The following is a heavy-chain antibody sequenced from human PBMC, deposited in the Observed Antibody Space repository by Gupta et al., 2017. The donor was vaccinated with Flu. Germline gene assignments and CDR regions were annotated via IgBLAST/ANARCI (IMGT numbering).Heavy chain of an antibody. CDR3: ARDLYETSTYWDDAFDI. J-gene: IGHJ3*02. CDR2: ISTYNGRT. Sequence: QVQLVQSGAEVKKPGASVQVSCKASGYTFNYYGISWVRQAPGQGLEWMGWISTYNGRTNYAQKFQGRVTMTTDTSASTAYMDLRSLRSDDTAMYYCARDLYETSTYWDDAFDIWGQGTVVTVTS. CDR1: GYTFNYYG. V-gene: IGHV1-18*01. D-gene: IGHD3-22*01.